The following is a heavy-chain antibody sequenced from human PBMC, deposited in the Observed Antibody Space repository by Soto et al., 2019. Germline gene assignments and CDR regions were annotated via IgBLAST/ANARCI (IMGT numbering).Heavy chain of an antibody. J-gene: IGHJ2*01. CDR1: GFTFSNYA. Sequence: QVQLVESGGGVVQPGMSLRLSCAASGFTFSNYAMHWVRQAPGKGLEWVAVMSYDGSSQYYADSVKGRFTISRDNSKNMLYLQTNSLRLEDTAVYYFARAGGWLSVGYFDLWGRGTLVTVSS. CDR2: MSYDGSSQ. V-gene: IGHV3-30*04. CDR3: ARAGGWLSVGYFDL. D-gene: IGHD6-19*01.